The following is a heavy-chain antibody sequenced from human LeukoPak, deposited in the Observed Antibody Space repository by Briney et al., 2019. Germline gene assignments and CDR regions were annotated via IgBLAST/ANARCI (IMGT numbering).Heavy chain of an antibody. CDR3: VRGLGSMLRRGSNWFDP. CDR2: IYTSGTT. CDR1: GASITSGTYY. Sequence: SETLSLTCTVSGASITSGTYYWGWIRQPAGKGLEYIGRIYTSGTTNYNPSVKSRVTISIDTSKNQYSLTVRSVTAADTAVYYCVRGLGSMLRRGSNWFDPWGQGTLVIVSS. V-gene: IGHV4-61*02. J-gene: IGHJ5*02. D-gene: IGHD3-10*01.